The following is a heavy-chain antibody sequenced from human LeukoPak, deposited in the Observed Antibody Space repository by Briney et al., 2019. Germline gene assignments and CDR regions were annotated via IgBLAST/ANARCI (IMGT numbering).Heavy chain of an antibody. CDR3: ARDRVVVPAAFDY. Sequence: ASVKVSCKASGYTLTAYYMHWVGQAPGQGLEWMGWINPNSGGTNYAQKFQGRVTMTRDTSISTAYMELSRLRSDDTAVYYCARDRVVVPAAFDYWGQGTLVTVSS. J-gene: IGHJ4*02. CDR1: GYTLTAYY. D-gene: IGHD2-2*01. V-gene: IGHV1-2*02. CDR2: INPNSGGT.